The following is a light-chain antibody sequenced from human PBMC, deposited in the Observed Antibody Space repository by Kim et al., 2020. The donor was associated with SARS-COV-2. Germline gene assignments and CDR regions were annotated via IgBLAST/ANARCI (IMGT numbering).Light chain of an antibody. V-gene: IGLV1-51*01. CDR3: GVWDSSLETYF. Sequence: GQKVTISSSGTSSNIATYYVSWYQHIPGTTPKLLIYDTNKRPSGIPDRFSGSKSGTSATLGITGLQTGDEADYYCGVWDSSLETYFFGPGTKVTVL. J-gene: IGLJ1*01. CDR2: DTN. CDR1: SSNIATYY.